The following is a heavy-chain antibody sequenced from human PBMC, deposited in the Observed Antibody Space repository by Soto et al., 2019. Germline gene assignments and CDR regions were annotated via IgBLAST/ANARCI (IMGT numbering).Heavy chain of an antibody. CDR2: IWYDGSNK. CDR3: ARDRAYCGGDCYNWFDP. Sequence: QPGGSLRLSCAASGFTFSSYGMHWVRQAPGKGLEWVAVIWYDGSNKYYADSVKGRFTISRDNSKNTLYLQMNSLRAEDTAVYYCARDRAYCGGDCYNWFDPWGRGTLVTVSS. J-gene: IGHJ5*02. V-gene: IGHV3-33*01. D-gene: IGHD2-21*02. CDR1: GFTFSSYG.